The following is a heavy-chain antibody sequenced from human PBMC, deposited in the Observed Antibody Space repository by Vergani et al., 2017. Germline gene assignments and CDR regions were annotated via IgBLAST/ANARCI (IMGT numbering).Heavy chain of an antibody. CDR1: GFTFIMHA. J-gene: IGHJ3*02. D-gene: IGHD6-19*01. CDR2: LSASARRT. CDR3: AKVGRSEVAGTLGAFDI. V-gene: IGHV3-23*01. Sequence: EVQLLESGGDLVKPGGSLRLSCAASGFTFIMHAMSWVRQAPGKGLEWVSTLSASARRTHYADSVTGRLTITRANSKNTLFFHMNSMRPEDTAVYYFAKVGRSEVAGTLGAFDIWGQGTMVTVSS.